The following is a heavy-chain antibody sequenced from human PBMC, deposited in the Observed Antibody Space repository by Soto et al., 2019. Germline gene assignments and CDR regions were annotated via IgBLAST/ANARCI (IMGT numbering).Heavy chain of an antibody. V-gene: IGHV4-4*02. CDR3: ARGYYDISTGYYPENYYYGMDV. CDR2: IYHSGSS. CDR1: GGSISTSNW. Sequence: SETLSLSCAVSGGSISTSNWWSWVRQPPGKGLEWIGEIYHSGSSNYNPSLKSRVTISVDKSKNHFSLKLSSVTAADTAVYYCARGYYDISTGYYPENYYYGMDVWGQGTTVT. D-gene: IGHD3-9*01. J-gene: IGHJ6*02.